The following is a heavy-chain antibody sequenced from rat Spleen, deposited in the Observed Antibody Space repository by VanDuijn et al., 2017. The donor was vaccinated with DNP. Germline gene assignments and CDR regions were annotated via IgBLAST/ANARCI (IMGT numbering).Heavy chain of an antibody. CDR3: AGRPPPTRGPFDY. CDR1: GFTFSSFP. Sequence: EVQLVESGGGLVQPGRSMKLSCVASGFTFSSFPMAWVRQAPTKGLEWVATFSTGGGNTYYRDSMKGRFTISRDNAKSTLYLQMDSLRSEDTATYFCAGRPPPTRGPFDYWGQGVTVTVSS. CDR2: FSTGGGNT. J-gene: IGHJ2*01. D-gene: IGHD1-4*01. V-gene: IGHV5-46*01.